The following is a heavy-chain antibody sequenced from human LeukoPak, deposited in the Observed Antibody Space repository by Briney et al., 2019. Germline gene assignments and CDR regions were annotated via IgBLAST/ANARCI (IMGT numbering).Heavy chain of an antibody. Sequence: ASVKVSCKASEYTFTDYYMHWVRQAPGQGLEWMGWISAYNGNTNYAQKLQGRVTMTTDTSTSTAYMELRSLRSDDTAVYYCASCIAAAGTCDYWGQGTLVTVSS. V-gene: IGHV1-18*04. J-gene: IGHJ4*02. D-gene: IGHD6-13*01. CDR1: EYTFTDYY. CDR2: ISAYNGNT. CDR3: ASCIAAAGTCDY.